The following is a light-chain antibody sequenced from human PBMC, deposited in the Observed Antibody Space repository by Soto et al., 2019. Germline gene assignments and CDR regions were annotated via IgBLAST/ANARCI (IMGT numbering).Light chain of an antibody. CDR3: QQSYSTPIT. V-gene: IGKV1-39*01. CDR1: QSINNN. CDR2: AAS. J-gene: IGKJ5*01. Sequence: DIQMTQYPSSLSASVGDRVTITCRASQSINNNLNWYQQKPGKAPKVLIYAASNLQSGVPSRFSGSGSGTDFTLTISSLQPEDFATYYCQQSYSTPITFGQGKRLEIK.